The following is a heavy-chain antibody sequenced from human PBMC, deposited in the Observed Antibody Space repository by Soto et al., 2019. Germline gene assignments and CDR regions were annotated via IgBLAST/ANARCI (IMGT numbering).Heavy chain of an antibody. CDR2: ISGSGGST. D-gene: IGHD2-15*01. Sequence: GGSLRLSCAASGFTFSSYAMSWVRQAPGKGLEWVSAISGSGGSTGYADSVKGRFTISRDNAKNSLYLQMNSLRAEDTALYHCARDFLWTHVVAATGVDPWGQGTLVTVSS. J-gene: IGHJ5*02. CDR3: ARDFLWTHVVAATGVDP. V-gene: IGHV3-20*01. CDR1: GFTFSSYA.